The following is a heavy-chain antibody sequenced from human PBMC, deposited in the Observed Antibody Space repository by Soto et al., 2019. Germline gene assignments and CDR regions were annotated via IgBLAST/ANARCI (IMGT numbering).Heavy chain of an antibody. Sequence: EVQLLESGGGLVQPGGSLRLSCAASGFTFKTYAMSWVRQAPGKGLEWVSTINPSGGSTYYPDSVKGRFTISRDNSKDNLYLAMDSLRADGAAVYYCAQGANHFGICDYWGQGTLVTVSS. CDR2: INPSGGST. V-gene: IGHV3-23*01. J-gene: IGHJ4*02. CDR3: AQGANHFGICDY. CDR1: GFTFKTYA. D-gene: IGHD3-10*01.